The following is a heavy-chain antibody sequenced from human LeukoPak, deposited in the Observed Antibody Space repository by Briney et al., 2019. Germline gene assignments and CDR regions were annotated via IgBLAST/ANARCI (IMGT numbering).Heavy chain of an antibody. D-gene: IGHD5-18*01. CDR3: ASGVLAAMVPDY. J-gene: IGHJ4*02. V-gene: IGHV3-74*01. CDR2: ISGGGSAT. Sequence: PGGSLRLSCAASGFTFSSYWMHWVRRAPGKGLVWISRISGGGSATSYADSVKGRFTISRDNAQNTLYLQMNSLRPEDTAVYYCASGVLAAMVPDYWGQGILVTVSS. CDR1: GFTFSSYW.